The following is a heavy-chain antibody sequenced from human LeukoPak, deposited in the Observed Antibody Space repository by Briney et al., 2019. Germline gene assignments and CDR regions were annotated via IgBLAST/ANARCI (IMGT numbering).Heavy chain of an antibody. CDR1: GFTFSTYA. Sequence: GGSLRLSCAASGFTFSTYAMNWVRQAPGKGLEWVSGISESGGSTYYADSVKGRFTISRDNSKNTLYLQMNTLRAEDTALYYCAKDASANSGLYYFNYWGQGTLVTVSS. CDR3: AKDASANSGLYYFNY. D-gene: IGHD3-10*01. V-gene: IGHV3-23*01. CDR2: ISESGGST. J-gene: IGHJ4*02.